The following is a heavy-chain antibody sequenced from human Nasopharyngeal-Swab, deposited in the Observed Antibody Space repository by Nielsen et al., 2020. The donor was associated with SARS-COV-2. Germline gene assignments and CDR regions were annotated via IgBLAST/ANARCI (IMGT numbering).Heavy chain of an antibody. CDR3: ARHTANTED. D-gene: IGHD5-18*01. V-gene: IGHV4-34*01. Sequence: GPLRLSCAVYGGSFIGYYWSWIRQPPGKGLEWIGEINHSGSTNYNPSLKSRVTISVDTSKTQFSLKLSSVTAAETAVYYCARHTANTEDWGQGTLVTVSS. CDR1: GGSFIGYY. CDR2: INHSGST. J-gene: IGHJ4*02.